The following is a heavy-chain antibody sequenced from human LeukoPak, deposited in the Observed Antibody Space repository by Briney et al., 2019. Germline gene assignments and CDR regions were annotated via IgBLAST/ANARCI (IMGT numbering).Heavy chain of an antibody. CDR2: IIPSGGST. D-gene: IGHD1-26*01. J-gene: IGHJ5*02. CDR3: ARDLRSDSNWFDP. CDR1: GYTFTSYY. Sequence: ASVKVSCKASGYTFTSYYIHWVRQAPGQGLEWMEVIIPSGGSTSYAPRFQGRVTMTRDTSTSTLYMELSSLKSEDTAVYYCARDLRSDSNWFDPWGQGTLVTVSS. V-gene: IGHV1-46*01.